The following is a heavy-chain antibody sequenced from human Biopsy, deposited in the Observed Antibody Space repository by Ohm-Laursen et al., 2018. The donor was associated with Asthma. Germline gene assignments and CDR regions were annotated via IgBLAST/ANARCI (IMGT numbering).Heavy chain of an antibody. V-gene: IGHV1-3*01. CDR2: INAGNGNT. Sequence: AASVKVSCKTSGYTFISYAIHWVRQAPGQRLEWMGLINAGNGNTKYSQKFQGRVTITRDTSASTAYMELSSLRSEDTAVYYCARTYYDVLTGKINDAFAIWGQGAMVTFSS. CDR3: ARTYYDVLTGKINDAFAI. J-gene: IGHJ3*02. CDR1: GYTFISYA. D-gene: IGHD3-9*01.